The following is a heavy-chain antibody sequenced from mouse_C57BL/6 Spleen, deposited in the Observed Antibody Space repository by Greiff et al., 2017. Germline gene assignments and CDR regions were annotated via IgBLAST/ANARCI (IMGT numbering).Heavy chain of an antibody. CDR2: ISSGSSTI. V-gene: IGHV5-17*01. CDR1: GFTFSDYG. J-gene: IGHJ3*01. Sequence: EVHLVESGGGLVKPGGSLKLSCAASGFTFSDYGMHWVRQAPEKGLEWVAYISSGSSTIYYADTVKGRFTISRDNAKNTLFLQMTSLRSEDTAMYYCARDYYGSSYRSWFAYWGQGTLVTVSA. D-gene: IGHD1-1*01. CDR3: ARDYYGSSYRSWFAY.